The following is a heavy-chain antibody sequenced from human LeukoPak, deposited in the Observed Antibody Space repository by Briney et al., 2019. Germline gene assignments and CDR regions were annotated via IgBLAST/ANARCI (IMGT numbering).Heavy chain of an antibody. CDR2: INWNSGTI. D-gene: IGHD6-13*01. Sequence: GGSLSLSCSASGFSFDDYGLIWVRQVPGKGLEWVSGINWNSGTIGYADSVKGRFTVSRDNAKNSLYLQMNSLRAEDTAVYYCARDAIKSHKIAAATSAEYFQHWGQGTLVTVSS. CDR1: GFSFDDYG. CDR3: ARDAIKSHKIAAATSAEYFQH. V-gene: IGHV3-20*04. J-gene: IGHJ1*01.